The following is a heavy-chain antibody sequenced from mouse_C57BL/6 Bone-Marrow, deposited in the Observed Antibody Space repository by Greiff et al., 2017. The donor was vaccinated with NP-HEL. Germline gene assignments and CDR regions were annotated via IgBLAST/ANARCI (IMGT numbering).Heavy chain of an antibody. D-gene: IGHD3-2*02. CDR2: IRNKANNHAT. Sequence: EVHLVESGGGLVQPGGSMKLSCAASGFTFSDAWMDWVRQSPEKGLEWVAEIRNKANNHATYYAESVKGRFTISRDDSKSSVYLQMNSLRAEDTGIYYCTRRDSSGYFDYWGQGTTLTVSS. V-gene: IGHV6-6*01. J-gene: IGHJ2*01. CDR3: TRRDSSGYFDY. CDR1: GFTFSDAW.